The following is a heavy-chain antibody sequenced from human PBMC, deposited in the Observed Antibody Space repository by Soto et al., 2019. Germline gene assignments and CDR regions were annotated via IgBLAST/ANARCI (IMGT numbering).Heavy chain of an antibody. J-gene: IGHJ6*02. D-gene: IGHD3-16*01. CDR1: GFTFKNFA. Sequence: QVQVVESGGGVVQPGRSLRLSCAASGFTFKNFAFHWVRQAQGKGLEWVSIIWIDGSNKNYAESVKGRFTISRDASKNTVHLQMTTLRAEYTAVYDCARGVYFDYTGHLYGMEVWGQGTTVTVSS. CDR2: IWIDGSNK. V-gene: IGHV3-33*01. CDR3: ARGVYFDYTGHLYGMEV.